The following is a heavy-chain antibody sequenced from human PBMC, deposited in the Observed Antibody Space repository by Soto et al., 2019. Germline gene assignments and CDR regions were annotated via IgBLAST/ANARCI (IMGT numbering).Heavy chain of an antibody. CDR3: ARVLAVAGTPYFFDY. D-gene: IGHD6-19*01. V-gene: IGHV1-2*02. J-gene: IGHJ4*02. Sequence: QVQLVQSGAEVKRPGASVKVSCKASGYTFTGYYMHWVRQAPGQGLEWMGWINPNSGGTNYAQKFQGRVTMTRDTSISTAYMELSRLRSDDTAVYYCARVLAVAGTPYFFDYWGQGTLVTVSS. CDR1: GYTFTGYY. CDR2: INPNSGGT.